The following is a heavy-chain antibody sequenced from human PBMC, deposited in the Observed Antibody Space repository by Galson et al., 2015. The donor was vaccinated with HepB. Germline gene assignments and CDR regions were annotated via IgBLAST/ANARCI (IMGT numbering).Heavy chain of an antibody. Sequence: SLRLSCAASGFTFSSYAMTWVRQAPGKGLEWVSAISGSGGGTYYADSVKGRFTISRDNPKNTLYLQMNSLRAADTAVYYCAKDVYYYGSGSYSNWYFDLWGRGTLVTVSS. CDR1: GFTFSSYA. V-gene: IGHV3-23*01. D-gene: IGHD3-10*01. CDR3: AKDVYYYGSGSYSNWYFDL. J-gene: IGHJ2*01. CDR2: ISGSGGGT.